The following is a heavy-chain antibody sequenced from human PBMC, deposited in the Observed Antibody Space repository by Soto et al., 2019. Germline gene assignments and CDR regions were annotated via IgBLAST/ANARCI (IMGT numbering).Heavy chain of an antibody. CDR3: AREGGYSYGKNYYYYGMDV. Sequence: QVQLVESGGGVVQPGRSLRLSCAASGFTFSSYGMHWVRQAPGKGLEWVAVIWYDGSNKYYADSVKGRFTISRDNSKNTLYLQMNSLRAEDTAVYYCAREGGYSYGKNYYYYGMDVWGQGTTVTVSS. J-gene: IGHJ6*02. D-gene: IGHD5-18*01. CDR1: GFTFSSYG. CDR2: IWYDGSNK. V-gene: IGHV3-33*01.